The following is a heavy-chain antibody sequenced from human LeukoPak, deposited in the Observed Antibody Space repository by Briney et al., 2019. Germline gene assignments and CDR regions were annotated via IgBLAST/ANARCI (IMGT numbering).Heavy chain of an antibody. CDR2: IYYSGST. D-gene: IGHD1-14*01. J-gene: IGHJ6*02. CDR3: AGASGNYYDYGMDV. CDR1: GGTISSYY. V-gene: IGHV4-59*01. Sequence: PSETLCLTCTASGGTISSYYWTWIRQPPGKGLEWIGHIYYSGSTKYNPSLNSRVTISVYTSKNQFSLKLSSVTAADTAVYYCAGASGNYYDYGMDVWGQGTTVTVSS.